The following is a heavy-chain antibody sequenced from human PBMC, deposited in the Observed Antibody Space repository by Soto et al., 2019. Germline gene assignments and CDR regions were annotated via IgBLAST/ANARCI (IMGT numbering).Heavy chain of an antibody. CDR1: RFTFGSYP. J-gene: IGHJ4*02. D-gene: IGHD6-13*01. Sequence: EVQLVESGGGLVQPGGSLRLSCAASRFTFGSYPMHWVRQAPGKGLEYVSAISTNGDSTFYANSVKGRFTISRDNSKNTLYLQMGSMRAVDMGVYYCAREGMSRPRWVFDYWGQGTLVTASS. CDR2: ISTNGDST. CDR3: AREGMSRPRWVFDY. V-gene: IGHV3-64*01.